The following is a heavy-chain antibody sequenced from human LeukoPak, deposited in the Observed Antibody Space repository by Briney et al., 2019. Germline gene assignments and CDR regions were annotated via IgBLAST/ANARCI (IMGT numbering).Heavy chain of an antibody. D-gene: IGHD3-10*01. CDR1: GSTFGNYA. J-gene: IGHJ6*02. CDR2: ISGISGSTT. Sequence: PGGSLRLSCAASGSTFGNYAMRWVRQAPGKGLEWVAAISGISGSTTIYAGSVKGRFTVSRDNSKSTLYLQMNSLRAEDTAVYYCAKNYGSDRGVPYGMDVWGQGTTVTVAS. V-gene: IGHV3-23*01. CDR3: AKNYGSDRGVPYGMDV.